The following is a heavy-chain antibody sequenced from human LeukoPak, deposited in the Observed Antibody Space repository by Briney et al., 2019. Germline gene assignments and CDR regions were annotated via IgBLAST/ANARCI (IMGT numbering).Heavy chain of an antibody. CDR2: INHSGST. CDR3: ASKPPPRAWIRGLRPYYMDV. Sequence: SETLSLTCAVYGGSFSGYYWSWIRQPPGKGLEWIGEINHSGSTNYNPSLKSRVTISVDTSKNQFSLKLSCVTAPHTAVYYCASKPPPRAWIRGLRPYYMDVWGKGTTVTVSS. CDR1: GGSFSGYY. D-gene: IGHD4-17*01. V-gene: IGHV4-34*01. J-gene: IGHJ6*03.